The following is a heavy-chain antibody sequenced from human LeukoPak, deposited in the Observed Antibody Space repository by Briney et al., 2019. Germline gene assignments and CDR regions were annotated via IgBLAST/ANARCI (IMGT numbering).Heavy chain of an antibody. CDR2: IYYSGST. J-gene: IGHJ4*02. Sequence: PSETLSLTCTVSGGSISSYYWSWIRQPPGKGLEWIGYIYYSGSTNYNPSLKSRVTISVDTSKNQFSLKLSSVTAADTAVYYCARHYFVPRGGYSYGELKMGFDYWGQGTLVTVSS. V-gene: IGHV4-59*08. D-gene: IGHD5-18*01. CDR3: ARHYFVPRGGYSYGELKMGFDY. CDR1: GGSISSYY.